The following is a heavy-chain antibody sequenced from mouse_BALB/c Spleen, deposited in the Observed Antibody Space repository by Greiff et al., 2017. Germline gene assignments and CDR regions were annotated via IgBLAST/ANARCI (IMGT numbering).Heavy chain of an antibody. CDR1: GFTFSSYT. V-gene: IGHV5-6-4*01. J-gene: IGHJ1*01. CDR2: ISSGGSYT. CDR3: TSITTVVAPGWYFDV. D-gene: IGHD1-1*01. Sequence: EVQLVESGGGLVKPGGSLKLSCAASGFTFSSYTMSWVRQTPEKRLEWVATISSGGSYTYYPDSVKGRFTISRDNAKNTLYLQMSSLKSEDTAMYYCTSITTVVAPGWYFDVWGAGTTVTVSS.